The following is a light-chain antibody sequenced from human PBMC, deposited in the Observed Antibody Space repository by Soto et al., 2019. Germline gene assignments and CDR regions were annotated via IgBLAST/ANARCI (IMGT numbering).Light chain of an antibody. V-gene: IGLV2-8*01. CDR2: EVS. J-gene: IGLJ1*01. CDR3: SSYEGSKNYV. CDR1: SSDVGGYNY. Sequence: SVLTQPPSASGSPGQSVTISCTGTSSDVGGYNYVSWYQQHPGKAPKLMIYEVSKRPSGVPDRFSGSKSGNTASLTVSGLQAEDEADYYCSSYEGSKNYVFGTGTKVTVL.